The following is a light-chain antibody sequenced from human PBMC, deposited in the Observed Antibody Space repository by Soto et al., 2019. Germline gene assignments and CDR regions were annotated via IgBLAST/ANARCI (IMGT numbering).Light chain of an antibody. J-gene: IGLJ1*01. Sequence: QSVLTQPRSVSGSPGQSVTISCTGTSSDVGVYNYVSWYQQHPGKAPKLMIYDVTKRPSGVPDRFSGSKSANTASLTISGLQAEDEADHYCCSYAGSYTFVFGNGTKVTVL. CDR3: CSYAGSYTFV. CDR1: SSDVGVYNY. V-gene: IGLV2-11*01. CDR2: DVT.